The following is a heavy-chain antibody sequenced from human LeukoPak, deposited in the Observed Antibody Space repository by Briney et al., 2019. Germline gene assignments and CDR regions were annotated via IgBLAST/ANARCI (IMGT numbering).Heavy chain of an antibody. Sequence: TLSLSCTLSGGSMTNRDYYSSWIRHPPGKGLEWLVYIYYSGHTYYNPSLKSRITISEHTPKNQFSLKLKSVPAADTAVYFCARNWGAAGWSNYYGMDVWGQGTTVIVSS. D-gene: IGHD7-27*01. CDR3: ARNWGAAGWSNYYGMDV. CDR1: GGSMTNRDYY. CDR2: IYYSGHT. V-gene: IGHV4-30-4*01. J-gene: IGHJ6*02.